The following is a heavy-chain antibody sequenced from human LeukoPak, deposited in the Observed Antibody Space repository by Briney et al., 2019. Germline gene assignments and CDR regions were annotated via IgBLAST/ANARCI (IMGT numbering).Heavy chain of an antibody. V-gene: IGHV1-69*13. Sequence: SVKVSCKASGGTFSSYATSWVRQAPGQGLEWMGGIIPIFGTANYAQKFQGRVTITADESTSTAYMELSSLRSEDTAVYYCAFDSSGYYILLGDYWGQGTLVTVSS. J-gene: IGHJ4*02. D-gene: IGHD3-22*01. CDR2: IIPIFGTA. CDR3: AFDSSGYYILLGDY. CDR1: GGTFSSYA.